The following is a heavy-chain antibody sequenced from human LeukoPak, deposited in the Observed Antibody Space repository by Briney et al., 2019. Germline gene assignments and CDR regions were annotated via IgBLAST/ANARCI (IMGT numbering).Heavy chain of an antibody. V-gene: IGHV3-23*01. CDR2: ISGSGGGT. D-gene: IGHD6-19*01. J-gene: IGHJ4*02. CDR1: GFTFSSYA. CDR3: AKTTTGYSSGRYPGWPVDY. Sequence: GGSLRFSCAASGFTFSSYAVSWVRQAPGKGLEWVSAISGSGGGTYYADSVKGRFTISRDNSKNTLYLQMNSLSTEDTAVYYCAKTTTGYSSGRYPGWPVDYWGQGTLVTVSS.